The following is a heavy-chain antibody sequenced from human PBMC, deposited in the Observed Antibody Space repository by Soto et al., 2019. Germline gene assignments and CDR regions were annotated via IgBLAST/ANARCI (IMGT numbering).Heavy chain of an antibody. CDR2: INPSGGST. CDR1: GYTFPSYF. D-gene: IGHD2-15*01. CDR3: ARVGDYFDY. J-gene: IGHJ4*02. V-gene: IGHV1-46*03. Sequence: ASVKVSCKASGYTFPSYFMHWVRQAPGQGLEWMGVINPSGGSTSYTQKFQGRVTMTRDTSTRTVYMELSSLRSEDTAVYYCARVGDYFDYWGQGTLVTVSS.